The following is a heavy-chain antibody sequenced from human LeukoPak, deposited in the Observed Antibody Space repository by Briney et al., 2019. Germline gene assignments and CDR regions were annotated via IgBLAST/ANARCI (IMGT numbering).Heavy chain of an antibody. CDR3: ARDREIAARLSYYYYYGMDV. Sequence: GGSLRLSCAASGFTFSSYSMNWVRQAPGKGLEWVSSISSSSSYIYYADSVKGRFTISRDNAKNSLYLQMNSLRAEDTAVYYCARDREIAARLSYYYYYGMDVWGQGTTVTVSS. CDR1: GFTFSSYS. CDR2: ISSSSSYI. D-gene: IGHD6-6*01. V-gene: IGHV3-21*01. J-gene: IGHJ6*02.